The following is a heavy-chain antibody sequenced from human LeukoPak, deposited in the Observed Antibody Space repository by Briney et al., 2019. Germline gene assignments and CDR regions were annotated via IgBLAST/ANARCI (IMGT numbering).Heavy chain of an antibody. V-gene: IGHV1-69*04. J-gene: IGHJ5*02. Sequence: SVKVSCKASGGTFSSYAVSWVRQAPGQGLEWMGRIIPILGIANYAQKFQGRVTITADKSTSTAYVELSSLRSEDTAVYYCAREGWFDPWGQGTLVTVSS. CDR2: IIPILGIA. CDR1: GGTFSSYA. CDR3: AREGWFDP.